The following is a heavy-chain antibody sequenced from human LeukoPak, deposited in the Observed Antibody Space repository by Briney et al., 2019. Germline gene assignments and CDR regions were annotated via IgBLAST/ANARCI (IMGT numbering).Heavy chain of an antibody. CDR1: GFTFSTYP. D-gene: IGHD2-2*01. CDR2: ISGDGETT. Sequence: GGSLRLSCAASGFTFSTYPIHWVRQAPGKGLEYVSAISGDGETTYYANSVKGRFTISRENSKNTVYLQMGGLRPEDMAVYYCASSLVVVPDAIKPGAFDIWGQGTMVTVSS. J-gene: IGHJ3*02. V-gene: IGHV3-64*01. CDR3: ASSLVVVPDAIKPGAFDI.